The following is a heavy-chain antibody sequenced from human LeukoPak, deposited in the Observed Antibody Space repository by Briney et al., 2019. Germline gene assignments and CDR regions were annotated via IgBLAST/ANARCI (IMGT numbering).Heavy chain of an antibody. Sequence: GGSLRLSCAASGFIVSSYWMNWVRQAPGKGLEWVANINQDGSGKNYVDSVKGRFTISRDNAKNSLYLQMNSLRAEDTAVYYCARYPSGYDRGFDYWGQGTLVTVSS. CDR3: ARYPSGYDRGFDY. V-gene: IGHV3-7*04. CDR2: INQDGSGK. D-gene: IGHD5-12*01. CDR1: GFIVSSYW. J-gene: IGHJ4*02.